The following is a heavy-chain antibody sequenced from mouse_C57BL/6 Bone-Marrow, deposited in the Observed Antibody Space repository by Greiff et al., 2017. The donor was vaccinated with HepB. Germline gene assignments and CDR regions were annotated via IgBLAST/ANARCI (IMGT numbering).Heavy chain of an antibody. V-gene: IGHV2-2*01. CDR3: ARRDGYPFAY. D-gene: IGHD2-3*01. CDR2: IWSGGST. CDR1: GFSLTSYG. Sequence: VQLQQSGPGLVQPSQSLSITCTVSGFSLTSYGVHWVRQSPGKGLEWLGVIWSGGSTDYNAAFISRLSISKDNSKSQVFFKMNSLQADDTAIYYCARRDGYPFAYWGQGTLVTVSA. J-gene: IGHJ3*01.